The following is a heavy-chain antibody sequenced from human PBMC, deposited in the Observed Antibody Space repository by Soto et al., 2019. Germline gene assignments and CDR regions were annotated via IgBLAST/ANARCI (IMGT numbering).Heavy chain of an antibody. CDR3: ARAVSYVVDYFDY. J-gene: IGHJ4*02. CDR1: GGSISSYY. CDR2: IYYSGST. D-gene: IGHD1-26*01. Sequence: PSETLSLTCTVSGGSISSYYWSWIRQPPGKGLEWIGYIYYSGSTNYNPSLKSRVTISVDTSKNQFSLKLSSVTAADTAVYYCARAVSYVVDYFDYWGQGTLVTVSS. V-gene: IGHV4-59*01.